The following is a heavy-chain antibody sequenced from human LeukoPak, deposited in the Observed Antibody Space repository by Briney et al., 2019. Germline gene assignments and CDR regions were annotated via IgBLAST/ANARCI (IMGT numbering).Heavy chain of an antibody. J-gene: IGHJ6*04. D-gene: IGHD3-10*02. Sequence: GGSLRLSCVVSGFTFSDYHMNWVRQAPGKGLEWVSSISTSNSYIYYADSLTGRFTISRDNAKNSLYLQMNSLRAEDTAVYYCAELGITMIGGVWGKGTTVTISS. CDR2: ISTSNSYI. CDR1: GFTFSDYH. V-gene: IGHV3-21*01. CDR3: AELGITMIGGV.